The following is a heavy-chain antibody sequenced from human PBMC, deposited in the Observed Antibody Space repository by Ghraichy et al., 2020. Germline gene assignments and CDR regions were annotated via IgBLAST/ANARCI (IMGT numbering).Heavy chain of an antibody. J-gene: IGHJ6*02. CDR3: AKGLFTNDV. D-gene: IGHD2-8*01. CDR2: IKPDGSEK. Sequence: SCAASGFTFSNYWMSWVRQAPGKGLEWVANIKPDGSEKYYVDSVKGRFTISRDNAKNSLYLQMNSLRAEDTAVYYCAKGLFTNDVWGQGTTVTVSS. CDR1: GFTFSNYW. V-gene: IGHV3-7*03.